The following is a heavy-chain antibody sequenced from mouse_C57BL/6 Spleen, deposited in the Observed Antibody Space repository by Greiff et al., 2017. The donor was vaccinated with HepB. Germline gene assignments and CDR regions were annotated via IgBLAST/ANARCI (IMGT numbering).Heavy chain of an antibody. CDR1: GYTFTSYW. J-gene: IGHJ1*03. Sequence: QVQLQQSGAELVRPGSSVKLSCKASGYTFTSYWMHWVKQRPIQGLEWIGNIDPSDSETHYNQKFKDKATLTVDKSSSTAYMQLSSLTSEDSAVYYCARDGNLWYFDVWGTGTTVTVSS. CDR3: ARDGNLWYFDV. V-gene: IGHV1-52*01. D-gene: IGHD2-1*01. CDR2: IDPSDSET.